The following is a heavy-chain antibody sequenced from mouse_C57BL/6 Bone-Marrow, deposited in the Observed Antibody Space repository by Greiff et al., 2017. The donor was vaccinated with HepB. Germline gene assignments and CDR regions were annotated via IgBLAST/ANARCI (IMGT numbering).Heavy chain of an antibody. D-gene: IGHD1-1*01. CDR1: GFTFSDYG. CDR3: ARRPITTVVADYFDY. Sequence: EVKVEESGGGLVKPGGSLKLSCAASGFTFSDYGMHWVRQAPEKGLEWVAYISSGSSTIYYADTVKGRFTISRDNAKNTLFLQMTSLRSEDTAMYYCARRPITTVVADYFDYWGQGTTLTVSS. V-gene: IGHV5-17*01. CDR2: ISSGSSTI. J-gene: IGHJ2*01.